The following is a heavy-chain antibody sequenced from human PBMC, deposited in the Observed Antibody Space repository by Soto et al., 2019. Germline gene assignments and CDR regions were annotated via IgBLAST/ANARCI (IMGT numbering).Heavy chain of an antibody. J-gene: IGHJ4*01. Sequence: SQTLSLTCAVSGDSVSSNNIAWNWLRQSPWRGLGWLGRTYYRSKWYNEYAVSVRSRITINLDTSKNQFSLQLNSVTPEDTAVYYCARGSYSSGWVWGHGTLVTVSS. CDR2: TYYRSKWYN. CDR3: ARGSYSSGWV. V-gene: IGHV6-1*01. CDR1: GDSVSSNNIA. D-gene: IGHD6-19*01.